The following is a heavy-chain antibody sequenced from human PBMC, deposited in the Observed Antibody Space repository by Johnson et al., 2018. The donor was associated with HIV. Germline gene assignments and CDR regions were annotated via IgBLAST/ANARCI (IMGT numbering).Heavy chain of an antibody. CDR1: GFTFDEYG. CDR3: ARAKTFCGGDCYSNAFDN. V-gene: IGHV3-20*04. Sequence: VQLVESGGGVVRPGGSLRVSCVASGFTFDEYGMSWVRQAPGKGLEWVSGINWNGGSTGYADPVKGRFTISRDNAKKSRYLQMNSLRAEDTALYYCARAKTFCGGDCYSNAFDNWGQGTMVTVSS. CDR2: INWNGGST. J-gene: IGHJ3*02. D-gene: IGHD2-21*02.